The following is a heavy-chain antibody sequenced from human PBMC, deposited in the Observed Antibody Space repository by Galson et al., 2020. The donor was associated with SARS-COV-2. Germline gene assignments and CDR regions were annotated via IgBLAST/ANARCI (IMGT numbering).Heavy chain of an antibody. CDR1: GFTFSSYG. V-gene: IGHV3-33*01. J-gene: IGHJ3*02. D-gene: IGHD3-22*01. CDR3: ARVIGGGGFTMIGAFDI. Sequence: GESLKISCAASGFTFSSYGMHWVRQAPGKGLEWVAVIWYDGSNKYYADSVKGRFTIPRDNSKNTLYLQMNSLGAEDTAVYYCARVIGGGGFTMIGAFDIWGQGTMVTVAS. CDR2: IWYDGSNK.